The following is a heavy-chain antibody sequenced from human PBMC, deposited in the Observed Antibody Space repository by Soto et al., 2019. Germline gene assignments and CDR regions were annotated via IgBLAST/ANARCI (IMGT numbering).Heavy chain of an antibody. J-gene: IGHJ4*02. CDR2: IYYSGST. CDR1: GGSVSNKTYY. D-gene: IGHD6-13*01. V-gene: IGHV4-61*01. Sequence: PSETLSLTCSVSGGSVSNKTYYWSWIRQPPGKRLEWIGYIYYSGSTNYNPSLKSRVTISVDTSKNQFSLKLSSVTAADTAVYYCARVPPNYMSSSWYFDYWGQGTLVTVSS. CDR3: ARVPPNYMSSSWYFDY.